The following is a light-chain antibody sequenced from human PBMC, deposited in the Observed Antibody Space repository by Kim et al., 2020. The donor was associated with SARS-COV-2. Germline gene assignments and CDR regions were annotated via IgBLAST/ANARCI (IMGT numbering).Light chain of an antibody. CDR3: QQYDNLPIT. Sequence: DIQMTQSPSSLSASVGDRVTITCQASQDISNYLNWYQQKPGKAAKLLIYDASNLETGVPSRFSGSGSGTDFTFTISSLQPEDIATYYCQQYDNLPITFGEGTQLEIK. CDR1: QDISNY. J-gene: IGKJ5*01. V-gene: IGKV1-33*01. CDR2: DAS.